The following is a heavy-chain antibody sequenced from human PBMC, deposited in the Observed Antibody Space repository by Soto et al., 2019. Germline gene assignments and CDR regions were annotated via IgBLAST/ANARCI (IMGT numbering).Heavy chain of an antibody. D-gene: IGHD6-13*01. Sequence: EVQLLESGGGLVQPGGSLRLSCAASGFTFSSHAMTWVRQAPGKGLEWVSTISGSGAGTYYADSVKGRFTASRDNSKNTLYLQMNSLRAEDAAVYYCAKGAATGGDYFDYWGQGTLVTVSS. CDR2: ISGSGAGT. CDR1: GFTFSSHA. CDR3: AKGAATGGDYFDY. J-gene: IGHJ4*02. V-gene: IGHV3-23*01.